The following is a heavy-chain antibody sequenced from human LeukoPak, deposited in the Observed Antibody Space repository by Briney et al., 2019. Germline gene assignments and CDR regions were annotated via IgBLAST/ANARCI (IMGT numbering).Heavy chain of an antibody. J-gene: IGHJ4*02. CDR2: IIPILGIA. CDR1: GGTFSSYA. D-gene: IGHD5-12*01. Sequence: ASVKVSCKASGGTFSSYAISWVRQAPGQGLEWMGRIIPILGIANYAQKFQGRVTITADKSTSTAYMELSSLRSEDTAVYYCARAEGYSGYDFDYWGQGTLVTVPS. V-gene: IGHV1-69*04. CDR3: ARAEGYSGYDFDY.